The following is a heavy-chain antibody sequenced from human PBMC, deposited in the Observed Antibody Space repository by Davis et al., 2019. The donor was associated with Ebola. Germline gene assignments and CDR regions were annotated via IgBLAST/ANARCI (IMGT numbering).Heavy chain of an antibody. D-gene: IGHD5-12*01. CDR3: ASALGIYSPPDY. CDR1: GYTFTSYY. Sequence: AASVKVSCKASGYTFTSYYMHWVRQAPGQGLEWMGIINPSGGSTSYAQKFQGRVTMTRDTSTSTVYMELRSLRSDDTAVYYCASALGIYSPPDYWGQGTLVTVSS. J-gene: IGHJ4*02. V-gene: IGHV1-46*01. CDR2: INPSGGST.